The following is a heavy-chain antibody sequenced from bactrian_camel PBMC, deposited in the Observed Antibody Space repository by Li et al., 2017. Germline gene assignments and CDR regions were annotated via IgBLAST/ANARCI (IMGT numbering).Heavy chain of an antibody. Sequence: VQLVESGGGLVRPGGSLRLSCEASGFPFSSAAMRWVRQAPGKGLELIADITNMASGRTVYADSVKGRSTISRDNAKNTVYLQLNSLKTEDMAMYHCARGTGGTWYDFEYWGQGTQVTVS. J-gene: IGHJ4*01. D-gene: IGHD6*01. CDR2: ITNMASGRT. V-gene: IGHV3S40*01. CDR3: ARGTGGTWYDFEY. CDR1: GFPFSSAA.